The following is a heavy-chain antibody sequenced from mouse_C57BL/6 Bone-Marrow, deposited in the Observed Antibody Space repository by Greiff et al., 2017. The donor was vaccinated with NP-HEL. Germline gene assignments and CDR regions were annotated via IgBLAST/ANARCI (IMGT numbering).Heavy chain of an antibody. J-gene: IGHJ1*03. CDR3: ARGYCGDWYFDV. CDR2: IHPNSGST. D-gene: IGHD1-1*01. V-gene: IGHV1-64*01. Sequence: QVQLQQPGAELVKPGASVKLSCKASGYTFTSYWMHWVKQRPGQGLEWIGMIHPNSGSTNYNEKFKSKATLTVDKSSSTAYMQLSSLTSEGSAVDYCARGYCGDWYFDVWGTGTTVTVSS. CDR1: GYTFTSYW.